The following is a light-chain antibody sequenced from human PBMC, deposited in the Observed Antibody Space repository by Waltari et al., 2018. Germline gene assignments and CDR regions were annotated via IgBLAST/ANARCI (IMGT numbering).Light chain of an antibody. CDR3: ASYVSSSTLEL. CDR1: SSDVGAYNY. Sequence: QSALTQPASVSGSPGQSITISCTGSSSDVGAYNYVSWYQQHPGKAPRLIIFDVSNRPSVVSTRFSGSKSGNSASLTISGLQAEDEADYYCASYVSSSTLELFGGGTSLTVL. CDR2: DVS. V-gene: IGLV2-14*03. J-gene: IGLJ3*02.